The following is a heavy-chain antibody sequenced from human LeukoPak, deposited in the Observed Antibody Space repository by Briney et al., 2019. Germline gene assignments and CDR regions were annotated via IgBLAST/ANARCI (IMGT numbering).Heavy chain of an antibody. CDR2: ISGSGGST. CDR3: AKDPFAMVRGVIDY. D-gene: IGHD3-10*01. J-gene: IGHJ4*02. Sequence: GSLRLSCAASGFTFSSYEMNWVRQAPGKGLEWVSAISGSGGSTYYADSVKGRFTISRDNSKNTLYLQMNSLRAEDTAVYYCAKDPFAMVRGVIDYWGQGTLVTVSS. V-gene: IGHV3-23*01. CDR1: GFTFSSYE.